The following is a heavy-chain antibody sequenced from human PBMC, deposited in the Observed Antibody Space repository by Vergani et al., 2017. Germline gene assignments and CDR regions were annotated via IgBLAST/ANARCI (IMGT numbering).Heavy chain of an antibody. CDR1: GGTFSSYG. Sequence: QVQLVQSGAEVKKPGSSVKVSCKASGGTFSSYGISWVRQAPGQGLEWMGWISAYNGNTNYAQKLQGRVTMTTDTSTSTAYMELRSLRSDDTAVYYCAKDCSSTSCYFGNVDPWGQGTLVTVSS. D-gene: IGHD2-2*01. V-gene: IGHV1-18*01. CDR3: AKDCSSTSCYFGNVDP. CDR2: ISAYNGNT. J-gene: IGHJ5*02.